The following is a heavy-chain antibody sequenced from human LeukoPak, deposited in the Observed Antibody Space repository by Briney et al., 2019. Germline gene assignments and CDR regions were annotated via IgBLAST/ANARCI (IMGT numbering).Heavy chain of an antibody. D-gene: IGHD3-16*01. J-gene: IGHJ3*02. Sequence: PGGALRLSCAASGFTVSSDYMGWVRQAPGKGLEWVSVNYSGGFTSYADSVKGRFTISSDSYKNTLYLQMNSLRAEDTAVYYCYGIRLGDGFDIWGQRTMVIVSS. CDR1: GFTVSSDY. CDR2: NYSGGFT. CDR3: YGIRLGDGFDI. V-gene: IGHV3-53*01.